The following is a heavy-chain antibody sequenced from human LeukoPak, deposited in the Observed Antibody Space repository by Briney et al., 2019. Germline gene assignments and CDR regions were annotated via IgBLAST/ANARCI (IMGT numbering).Heavy chain of an antibody. CDR2: IKEEGSDK. Sequence: QPGGSLTLPCVASGFTFSRYRMLWPRQAPGKGLEWVGKIKEEGSDKHYVDSVKGRFTISRDNTKNSLYLQMNSLRAEDTAVYYCASGYSSGYWGQGALVTVSS. CDR1: GFTFSRYR. D-gene: IGHD6-19*01. J-gene: IGHJ4*02. CDR3: ASGYSSGY. V-gene: IGHV3-7*02.